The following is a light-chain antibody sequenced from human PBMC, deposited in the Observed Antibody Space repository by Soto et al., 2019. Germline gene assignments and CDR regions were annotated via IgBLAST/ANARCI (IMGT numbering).Light chain of an antibody. CDR2: DIS. J-gene: IGKJ1*01. Sequence: FVLTHSPATLSLSPWERAILSCRASQSVTGSLAWYQQKPGQAPRLLIYDISTRAAAIPARFSGSGSGTDFTLTVSSLEPEDFALYYCQQRSNRITFGQGTKVDIK. CDR1: QSVTGS. CDR3: QQRSNRIT. V-gene: IGKV3-11*01.